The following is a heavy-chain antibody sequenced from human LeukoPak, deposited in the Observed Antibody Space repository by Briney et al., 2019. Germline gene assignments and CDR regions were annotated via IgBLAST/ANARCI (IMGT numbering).Heavy chain of an antibody. V-gene: IGHV5-51*01. CDR2: IYPGDSDT. Sequence: GESLKISCKGSGYAFTNHWIGWVRQMPGKGLEWMGIIYPGDSDTRYSPSFQGQVTISADKSISTAYLQWSSLKASDTAMFYCARRSYGDYYFDYWGQGTLVTVSS. CDR1: GYAFTNHW. J-gene: IGHJ4*02. CDR3: ARRSYGDYYFDY. D-gene: IGHD4-17*01.